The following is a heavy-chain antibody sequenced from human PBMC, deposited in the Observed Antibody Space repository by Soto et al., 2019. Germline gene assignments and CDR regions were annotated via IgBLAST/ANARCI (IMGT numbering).Heavy chain of an antibody. CDR3: AKDVSKDGYFCNWFDP. CDR1: GGTFSNYA. J-gene: IGHJ5*02. CDR2: IIPIFGSA. V-gene: IGHV1-69*15. D-gene: IGHD5-12*01. Sequence: QVQLVQSGAEVKKPGSSVKVSCKASGGTFSNYAITWVRQAPGQGLEWLGRIIPIFGSANYAQKFQGRVTITADESTTTAYMELSSLRSDDTAVYYCAKDVSKDGYFCNWFDPWCQGTLVTVSS.